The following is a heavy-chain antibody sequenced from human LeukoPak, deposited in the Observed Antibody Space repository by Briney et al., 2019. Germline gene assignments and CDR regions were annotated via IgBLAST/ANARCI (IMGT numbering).Heavy chain of an antibody. CDR2: ISAYNGHT. CDR1: GYNVFSYV. J-gene: IGHJ4*02. D-gene: IGHD3-9*01. CDR3: ARGYVVVPLDF. Sequence: ASVKVSCKASGYNVFSYVFSWVRQAPGQGLEWMGWISAYNGHTNYAQNFQSRVTMTTDTSTRTAYMELRSLRSDDTAVYYCARGYVVVPLDFWGQGTLVTVSS. V-gene: IGHV1-18*01.